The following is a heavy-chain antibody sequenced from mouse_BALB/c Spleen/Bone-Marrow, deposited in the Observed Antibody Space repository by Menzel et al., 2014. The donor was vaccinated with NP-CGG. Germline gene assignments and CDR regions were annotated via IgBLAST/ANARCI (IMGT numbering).Heavy chain of an antibody. J-gene: IGHJ4*01. V-gene: IGHV14-3*02. Sequence: VQLQQSGAELVKPGASVKLSCTASGFNINDSYMHWVKQRPEQGLEWIGCIDPANGNTTYDPKFPGKGPITAARSSNTAYLQLSSLTSEDSAVYYGARREYYAMDYWGQGTSVTVSS. CDR3: ARREYYAMDY. CDR2: IDPANGNT. CDR1: GFNINDSY.